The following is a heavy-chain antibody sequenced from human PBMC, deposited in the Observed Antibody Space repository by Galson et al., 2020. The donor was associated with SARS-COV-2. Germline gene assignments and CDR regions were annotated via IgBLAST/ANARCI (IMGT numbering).Heavy chain of an antibody. CDR1: GGSISSTSYY. J-gene: IGHJ4*02. CDR2: MYYSGST. CDR3: ARHEKSVAAIGYGIGY. Sequence: ETSETLSLTCTVSGGSISSTSYYWGWIHQPPGKGLEWIGSMYYSGSTYYNPSLKSRVTISVDTSKNQFSLKLTSVTAADTAVYYCARHEKSVAAIGYGIGYWGQGTLVTVSS. V-gene: IGHV4-39*01. D-gene: IGHD5-18*01.